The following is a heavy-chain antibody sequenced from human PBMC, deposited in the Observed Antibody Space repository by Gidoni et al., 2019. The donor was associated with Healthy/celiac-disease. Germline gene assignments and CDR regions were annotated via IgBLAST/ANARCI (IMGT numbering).Heavy chain of an antibody. CDR1: GFTFSSYA. D-gene: IGHD5-18*01. CDR2: ISYDGSNK. V-gene: IGHV3-30*04. J-gene: IGHJ5*02. CDR3: ARERGVSEDTAMVGNWFDP. Sequence: QVQLVESGGGVVQPGRSLRLSCAASGFTFSSYAMHWVRQAPGKGLEWVAVISYDGSNKYYADSVKGRFTISRDNSKNTLYLQMNSLRAEDTAVYYCARERGVSEDTAMVGNWFDPWGQGTLVTVSS.